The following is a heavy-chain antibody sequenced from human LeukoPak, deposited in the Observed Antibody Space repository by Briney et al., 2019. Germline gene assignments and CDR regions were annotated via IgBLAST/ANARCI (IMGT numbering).Heavy chain of an antibody. CDR2: FDPEDGET. J-gene: IGHJ4*02. D-gene: IGHD1-26*01. CDR1: GYTFTGYY. V-gene: IGHV1-24*01. Sequence: GASVKVSCKASGYTFTGYYMHWVRQAPGKGLEWMGGFDPEDGETIYAQKFQGRVTMTEDTSTDTAYMELSSLRSEDTAVYYCATGVWWDLDSVAHPDYWGQGTLVTVSS. CDR3: ATGVWWDLDSVAHPDY.